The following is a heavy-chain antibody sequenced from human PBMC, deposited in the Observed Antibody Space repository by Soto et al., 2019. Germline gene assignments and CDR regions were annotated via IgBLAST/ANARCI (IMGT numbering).Heavy chain of an antibody. V-gene: IGHV1-18*01. D-gene: IGHD3-3*01. CDR1: GYTFTSYG. Sequence: GASVKVSCKASGYTFTSYGISWVRQAPGQGLEWMGWISAYNGNTNYAQKLQGRVTMTTDTSTSTAYMELRSLRSDDTAVYYCAREYGANDFWSGYRSGTQYYFDYWGQGTLVTVSS. CDR2: ISAYNGNT. CDR3: AREYGANDFWSGYRSGTQYYFDY. J-gene: IGHJ4*02.